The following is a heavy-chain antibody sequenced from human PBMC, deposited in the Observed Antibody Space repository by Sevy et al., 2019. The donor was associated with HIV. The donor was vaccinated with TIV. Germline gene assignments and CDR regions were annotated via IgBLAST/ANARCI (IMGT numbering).Heavy chain of an antibody. J-gene: IGHJ4*02. V-gene: IGHV3-30*04. CDR3: ATDFFGVIITDYFDY. D-gene: IGHD3-3*01. Sequence: GGSLRLSCAASGFTFSKYAMYWVRQAPGKGLEWMAVISYDGSNKQYADSVEGRFTISRDNSKNTLYLQMNSLRAEDTAVYYCATDFFGVIITDYFDYWGQGTLVTVSS. CDR1: GFTFSKYA. CDR2: ISYDGSNK.